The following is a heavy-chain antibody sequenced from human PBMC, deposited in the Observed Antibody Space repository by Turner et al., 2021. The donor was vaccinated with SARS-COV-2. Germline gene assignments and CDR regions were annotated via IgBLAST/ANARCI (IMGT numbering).Heavy chain of an antibody. CDR1: GFTFSFYW. V-gene: IGHV3-7*01. CDR3: ARLAGSSWHFDY. Sequence: EVQLVESGGGLVQPGGSLSLSCAASGFTFSFYWMSWVRQAPGKGLEWVANIKQDGSEKYYVDSVKGRFTISRDNAKNSLYLQMNSLRAEDTAVYYCARLAGSSWHFDYWGQGTLVTVSS. D-gene: IGHD6-13*01. J-gene: IGHJ4*02. CDR2: IKQDGSEK.